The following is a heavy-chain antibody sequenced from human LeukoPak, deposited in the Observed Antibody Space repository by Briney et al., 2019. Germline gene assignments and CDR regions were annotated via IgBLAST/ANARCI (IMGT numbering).Heavy chain of an antibody. J-gene: IGHJ6*03. CDR2: ISSSGSTI. D-gene: IGHD3-3*01. Sequence: GGSLRLSCAASGVTFSDYYMSWIRQAPGKGLEWVSYISSSGSTIYYADSVKGRFTISRDNAKNSLYLQMNSLRAEDTAVYYCARERSGYHPSYYYYYMDVWGKGTTVTVSS. V-gene: IGHV3-11*01. CDR3: ARERSGYHPSYYYYYMDV. CDR1: GVTFSDYY.